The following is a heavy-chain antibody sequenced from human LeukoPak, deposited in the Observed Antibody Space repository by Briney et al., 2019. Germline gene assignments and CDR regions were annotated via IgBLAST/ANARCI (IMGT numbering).Heavy chain of an antibody. J-gene: IGHJ1*01. CDR2: ISYEGSNK. CDR3: ARGGGWNYVDYFQH. CDR1: GFTFSSYA. Sequence: PERSLRLSCAASGFTFSSYAMHWVRQAPGKGLEWVAVISYEGSNKYYADSVKGRFTISRDTSKNTLYLQMNSLRAEDTAVYYCARGGGWNYVDYFQHWGXGTLVTVSS. D-gene: IGHD1-7*01. V-gene: IGHV3-30-3*01.